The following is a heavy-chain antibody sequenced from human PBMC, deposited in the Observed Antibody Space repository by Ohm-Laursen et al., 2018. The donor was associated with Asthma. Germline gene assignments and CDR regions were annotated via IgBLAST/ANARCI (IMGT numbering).Heavy chain of an antibody. D-gene: IGHD3-22*01. V-gene: IGHV1-18*01. CDR3: ARDPNYYDSSGYQLDDAFDI. Sequence: VASVKVSCNASGYTFTSYGISWVRQAPGHGLEWMGWISVYTGNTNYAQKLRGRVTLTTDTSTSTAYMELTNLRSDDTAVYYCARDPNYYDSSGYQLDDAFDIWGQGTKVTVSS. CDR1: GYTFTSYG. J-gene: IGHJ3*02. CDR2: ISVYTGNT.